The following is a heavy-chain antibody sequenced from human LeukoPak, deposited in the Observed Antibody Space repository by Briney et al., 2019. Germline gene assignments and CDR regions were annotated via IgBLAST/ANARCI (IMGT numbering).Heavy chain of an antibody. Sequence: GGSLRLSCAASGFTFSSYAMSWVRQAPGKGLEWVSAISGSGGSTYYVDSVKGRSTISRDNSKNTLYLQMNSLRAEDTAVYYCAKVQVGATGIWGQGTLVTVSS. CDR1: GFTFSSYA. J-gene: IGHJ4*02. CDR2: ISGSGGST. V-gene: IGHV3-23*01. CDR3: AKVQVGATGI. D-gene: IGHD1-26*01.